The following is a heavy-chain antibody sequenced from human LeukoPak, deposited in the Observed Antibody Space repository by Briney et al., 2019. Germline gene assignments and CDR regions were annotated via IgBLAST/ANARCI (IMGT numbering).Heavy chain of an antibody. Sequence: ASXEVSCKASGYTFTGYYMHWVRQAPGQGLEWMGWINPNSGGTNYAQKFQGRVTITRDTSNSTAYMEMSRLRYDDTAVYYCARDLNTPNSADYWGQGTLVTVSS. J-gene: IGHJ4*02. CDR1: GYTFTGYY. V-gene: IGHV1-2*02. CDR2: INPNSGGT. CDR3: ARDLNTPNSADY. D-gene: IGHD4-23*01.